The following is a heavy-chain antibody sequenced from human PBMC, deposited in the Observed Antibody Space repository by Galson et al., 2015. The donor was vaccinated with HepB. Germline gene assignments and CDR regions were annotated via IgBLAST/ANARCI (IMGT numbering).Heavy chain of an antibody. CDR1: DDSISKYY. V-gene: IGHV4-4*07. CDR2: MYISGST. Sequence: SETLSLTCIVSDDSISKYYWSWIRQPAGKGLEWIGRMYISGSTNYNPSLRSRVTMSVDASKNQFSLKLSSVTAADTAVYYCARDDYYYYMDVWGKGTTVTVSS. J-gene: IGHJ6*03. CDR3: ARDDYYYYMDV.